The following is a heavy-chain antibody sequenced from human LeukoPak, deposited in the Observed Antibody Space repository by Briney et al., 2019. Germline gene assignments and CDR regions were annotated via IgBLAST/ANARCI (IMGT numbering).Heavy chain of an antibody. J-gene: IGHJ4*02. CDR1: GFTFSSYS. V-gene: IGHV3-21*01. CDR3: ARDPGGYSRAGKQEDY. Sequence: GSLRLSCAASGFTFSSYSMNWVRQAPGKGLEWVSSLSSSSSYIYYADSVKGRFTISRDNAKNSLYLQMSSLRAEDTAVYYCARDPGGYSRAGKQEDYWGQGTLVTVSS. D-gene: IGHD6-25*01. CDR2: LSSSSSYI.